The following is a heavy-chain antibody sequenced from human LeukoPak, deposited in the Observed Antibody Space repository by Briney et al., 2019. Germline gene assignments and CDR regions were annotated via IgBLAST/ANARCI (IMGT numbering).Heavy chain of an antibody. D-gene: IGHD3-10*01. Sequence: GASVKVSCKASGYTFTGYYMHWVRQAPGQGLEWMGGIIPIFGTANYAQKFQGRVTITADKSTSTAYMELSSLRSEDTAVYYCARVGGPYGSGYYYYMDVWGKGTTVTVSS. J-gene: IGHJ6*03. CDR1: GYTFTGYY. V-gene: IGHV1-69*06. CDR2: IIPIFGTA. CDR3: ARVGGPYGSGYYYYMDV.